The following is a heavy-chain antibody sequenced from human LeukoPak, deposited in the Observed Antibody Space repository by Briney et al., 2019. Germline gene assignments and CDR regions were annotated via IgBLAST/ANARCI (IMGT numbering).Heavy chain of an antibody. D-gene: IGHD3-22*01. CDR2: IYHSGST. CDR3: ARAYDSSGYCFDY. V-gene: IGHV4-38-2*02. CDR1: GYSISSGYY. J-gene: IGHJ4*02. Sequence: SETLSLTCTVSGYSISSGYYWGWIRQPPGKGLEWIGSIYHSGSTYYNPSLKSRVTISVDTSKNQFSLKLSSVTAADTAVYYCARAYDSSGYCFDYWGQGTLVTVSS.